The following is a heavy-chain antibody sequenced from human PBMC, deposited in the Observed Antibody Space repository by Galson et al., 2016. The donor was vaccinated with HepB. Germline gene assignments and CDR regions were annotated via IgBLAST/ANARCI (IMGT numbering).Heavy chain of an antibody. Sequence: SLRLSCAVSGFTFSSYAMTWVRQAPGKGLEWVSSVSGGDYGTYYADSVRGRFSISRDNSKNTVDLQMNSLRVEDTAVYYCAKSAAAPAWFQFDCWGQGTLVTVSS. J-gene: IGHJ4*02. D-gene: IGHD6-13*01. V-gene: IGHV3-23*01. CDR3: AKSAAAPAWFQFDC. CDR2: VSGGDYGT. CDR1: GFTFSSYA.